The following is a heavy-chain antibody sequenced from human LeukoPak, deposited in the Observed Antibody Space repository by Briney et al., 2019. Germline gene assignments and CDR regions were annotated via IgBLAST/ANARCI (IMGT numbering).Heavy chain of an antibody. Sequence: ASVKVSCKASGGTFSSYAISWVRQAPGQGLEWMGGIIPIFGTANYAQKFQGRVTITADESTSTAYMELSSLRSEDTAVYYCARSSSTSCYTSSNFYCYYYYMDVWGKGTTVTVSS. V-gene: IGHV1-69*13. J-gene: IGHJ6*03. CDR2: IIPIFGTA. D-gene: IGHD2-2*02. CDR3: ARSSSTSCYTSSNFYCYYYYMDV. CDR1: GGTFSSYA.